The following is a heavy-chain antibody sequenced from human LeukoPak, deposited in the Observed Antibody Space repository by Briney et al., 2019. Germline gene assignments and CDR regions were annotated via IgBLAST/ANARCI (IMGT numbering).Heavy chain of an antibody. CDR2: IYRSGST. D-gene: IGHD6-19*01. CDR1: GYSISNGYY. J-gene: IGHJ4*02. V-gene: IGHV4-38-2*02. Sequence: SETLSLACTVSGYSISNGYYWDWIRQPPGRGLEWIGNIYRSGSTSYNPSLKSRVTISVDTSKNQFSLKVNSVTAADTAVYYCARRHSSGWFYYWGQGTLVTVSS. CDR3: ARRHSSGWFYY.